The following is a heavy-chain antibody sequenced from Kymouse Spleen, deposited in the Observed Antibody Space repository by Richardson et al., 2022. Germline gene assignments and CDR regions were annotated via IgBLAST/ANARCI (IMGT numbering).Heavy chain of an antibody. J-gene: IGHJ6*02. CDR3: ASYSSSFYYGMDV. D-gene: IGHD6-13*01. CDR2: IYSGGST. Sequence: EVQLVESGGGLIQPGGSLRLSCAASGFTVSSNYMSWVRQAPGKGLEWVSVIYSGGSTYYADSVKGRFTISRDNSKNTLYLQMNSLRAEDTAVYYCASYSSSFYYGMDVWGQGTTVTVSS. V-gene: IGHV3-53*01. CDR1: GFTVSSNY.